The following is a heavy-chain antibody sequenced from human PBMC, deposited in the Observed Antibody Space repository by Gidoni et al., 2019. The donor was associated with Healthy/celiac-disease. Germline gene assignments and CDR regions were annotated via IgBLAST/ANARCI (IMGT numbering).Heavy chain of an antibody. CDR3: ANGKGLIVGAISFDY. CDR2: ISGSGGST. Sequence: EVQLLESGGGLVQHGGSLRLSCAASGFPFSSYAMSWVRQAPGKGLEWVSAISGSGGSTYYADSVKGRFTISRDNSKNTLYLQMNSLRAEDTAVYYCANGKGLIVGAISFDYWGQGTLVTVSS. J-gene: IGHJ4*02. V-gene: IGHV3-23*01. CDR1: GFPFSSYA. D-gene: IGHD1-26*01.